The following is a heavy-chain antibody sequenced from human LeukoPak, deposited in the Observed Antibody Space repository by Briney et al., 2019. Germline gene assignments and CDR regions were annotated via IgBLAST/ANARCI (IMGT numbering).Heavy chain of an antibody. CDR3: AKDRDPLTSSGWPWAYFDY. J-gene: IGHJ4*02. CDR1: GFTFTSYA. V-gene: IGHV3-23*01. Sequence: GGSLRLSCAASGFTFTSYAMSWVRQAPGKGLEWVISGSGANTYYADSVKGRLSISRDKSKNTVFLQMNSLRAEDTAIYYCAKDRDPLTSSGWPWAYFDYWGQGIMVIVSS. D-gene: IGHD6-19*01. CDR2: SGSGANT.